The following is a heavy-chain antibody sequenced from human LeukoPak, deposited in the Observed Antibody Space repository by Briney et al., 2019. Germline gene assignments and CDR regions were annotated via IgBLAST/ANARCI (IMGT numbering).Heavy chain of an antibody. Sequence: GGSLRLSCAASGFTFSSYAMSWVRQAPGKGLEWVSAISGSGGSTYYADSVKGRFTISRDNSKNTLYLQMNSLRAEDTAVYYCAKANRGIVAKSWYFDYWGQGTLVTVSS. CDR2: ISGSGGST. CDR3: AKANRGIVAKSWYFDY. J-gene: IGHJ4*02. V-gene: IGHV3-23*01. CDR1: GFTFSSYA. D-gene: IGHD5-12*01.